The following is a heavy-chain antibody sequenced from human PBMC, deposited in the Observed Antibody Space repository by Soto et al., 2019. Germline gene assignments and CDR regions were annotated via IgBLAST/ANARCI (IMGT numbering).Heavy chain of an antibody. J-gene: IGHJ6*02. Sequence: QVQLVESGGGVVQPGRSLRLSCAASGFTFNHNAMHWVRQAAGKGREWVAQIWYDGSEKYYTDSVKGRFTISRDNFKNTVFLQMDSLRVEDTAVYYCARDGQQQAPYALDVWGQGTTVIVSS. CDR2: IWYDGSEK. CDR1: GFTFNHNA. CDR3: ARDGQQQAPYALDV. D-gene: IGHD6-13*01. V-gene: IGHV3-33*01.